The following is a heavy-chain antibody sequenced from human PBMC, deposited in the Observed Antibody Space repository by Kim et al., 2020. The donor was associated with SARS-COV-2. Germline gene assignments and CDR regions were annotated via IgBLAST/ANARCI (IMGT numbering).Heavy chain of an antibody. V-gene: IGHV3-11*01. CDR3: ARDVRGRFRELFGRVSGYFDY. D-gene: IGHD3-10*01. CDR2: ISSSGSTI. Sequence: GGSLRLSCAASGFTFSDYYMSWIRQAPGKGLEWVSYISSSGSTIYYADSVKGRFTISRDNAKNSLYLQMNSLRAEDTAVYYCARDVRGRFRELFGRVSGYFDYWGQGTLVTVSS. J-gene: IGHJ4*02. CDR1: GFTFSDYY.